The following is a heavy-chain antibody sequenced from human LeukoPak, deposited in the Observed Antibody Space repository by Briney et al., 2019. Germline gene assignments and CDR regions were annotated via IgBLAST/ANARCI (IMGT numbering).Heavy chain of an antibody. D-gene: IGHD3-22*01. CDR2: ISCDGSNK. CDR1: GFTFSSYA. V-gene: IGHV3-30-3*01. Sequence: GGSLRLSCAASGFTFSSYAMHWVRQAPGKGLEWVAVISCDGSNKYYADSVKGRFTISRDNSKNTLYLQMNSLRAEDTAVYYCARDTGGYYYDSSGYLDYWGQGTLVTVSS. CDR3: ARDTGGYYYDSSGYLDY. J-gene: IGHJ4*02.